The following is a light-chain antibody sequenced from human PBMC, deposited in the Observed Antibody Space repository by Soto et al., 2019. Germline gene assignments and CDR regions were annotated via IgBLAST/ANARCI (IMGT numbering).Light chain of an antibody. J-gene: IGLJ2*01. CDR1: SSNIGSNT. Sequence: QSVLTQPPSASGTPGQRVTISCSGSSSNIGSNTVNWFQQKPGQAPRTLIYDTSNKHSWTPARFSGSLLGGKAALTLSGAQPEDEAEYYCLLSYSGARIFGGGTKLTVL. V-gene: IGLV7-46*01. CDR3: LLSYSGARI. CDR2: DTS.